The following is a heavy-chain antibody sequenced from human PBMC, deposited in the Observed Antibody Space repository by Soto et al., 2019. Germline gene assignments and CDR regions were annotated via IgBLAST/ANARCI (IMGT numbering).Heavy chain of an antibody. CDR3: ARQREAIFGVVIIEADFDY. D-gene: IGHD3-3*01. Sequence: PSETLSLTCTVSGGSISSSSYYWGWIRQPPGKGLEWIGSIYYSGSTYYNPSLKSRVTISVDTSKNQFSLKLSSVTAADTAVYYCARQREAIFGVVIIEADFDYWGQGTLVTVSS. CDR1: GGSISSSSYY. V-gene: IGHV4-39*01. J-gene: IGHJ4*02. CDR2: IYYSGST.